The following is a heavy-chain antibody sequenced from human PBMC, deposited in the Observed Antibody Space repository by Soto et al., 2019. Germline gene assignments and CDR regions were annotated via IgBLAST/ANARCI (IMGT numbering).Heavy chain of an antibody. V-gene: IGHV5-10-1*01. CDR2: IDPSDSQT. D-gene: IGHD3-22*01. CDR1: GYSFAGYW. CDR3: ARGRYDTSCYVAFDI. J-gene: IGHJ3*02. Sequence: SLVPSRNGSGYSFAGYWNTWVRQKPGKGLEGMGRIDPSDSQTYYSPSFRGHVTISVTKSITTVFLQWSSLRASDTAMYDCARGRYDTSCYVAFDIWAQGTMVTVSS.